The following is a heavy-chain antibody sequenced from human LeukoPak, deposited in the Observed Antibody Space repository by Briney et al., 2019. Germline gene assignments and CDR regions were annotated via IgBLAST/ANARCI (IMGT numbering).Heavy chain of an antibody. D-gene: IGHD6-13*01. V-gene: IGHV3-23*01. CDR3: AKTLSSSWSGFDY. CDR1: GFTFRSYA. Sequence: PGGSLRLSCAASGFTFRSYAMNWVRQAPGKGLEWVSAISGSSGSTYYADSVKGRFTISRDNSKNTLYLQMNSLRAEDTAVYYCAKTLSSSWSGFDYWGQGTLVTVSS. J-gene: IGHJ4*02. CDR2: ISGSSGST.